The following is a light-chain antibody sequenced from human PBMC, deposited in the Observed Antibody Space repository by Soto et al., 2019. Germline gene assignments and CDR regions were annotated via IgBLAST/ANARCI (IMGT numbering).Light chain of an antibody. V-gene: IGKV3-15*01. CDR3: QQYNGWPRT. CDR2: EGS. CDR1: QNIGIN. J-gene: IGKJ1*01. Sequence: EIVVTQSPATLSVSPGERATLSCRASQNIGINLAWYQQKPGQAPSLLIHEGSTRATGIPTRFSGSGSGTDFTLTISSLQSADFAVYHCQQYNGWPRTFGQGTKVEVK.